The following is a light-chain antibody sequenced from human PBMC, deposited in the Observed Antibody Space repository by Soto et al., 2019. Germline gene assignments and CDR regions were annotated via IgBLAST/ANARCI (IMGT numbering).Light chain of an antibody. J-gene: IGLJ1*01. CDR1: SSDVGAYNY. CDR3: CSYAGTYSYV. Sequence: QSVLTQPRSVSGSPGQSVTISCTGTSSDVGAYNYVSWYQQHSGKAPKFMIYDVSKRPSGVPDRFSGSKSGNTASLTISGLQAEDEAGYYCCSYAGTYSYVLGNGSKVTVL. V-gene: IGLV2-11*01. CDR2: DVS.